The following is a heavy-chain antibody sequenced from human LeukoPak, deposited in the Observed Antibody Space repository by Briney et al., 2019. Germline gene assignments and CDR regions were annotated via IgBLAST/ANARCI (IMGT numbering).Heavy chain of an antibody. J-gene: IGHJ6*03. CDR3: AGGAGIAVAGSFYYYYYMDV. CDR1: GFTFSSYG. Sequence: GGSLRLSCAASGFTFSSYGMHWVRQAPGKGLEWVAFIRYDGSNKYYADSVKGRFTISRDNSKNTLYLQMNSLRAEDTAVYYCAGGAGIAVAGSFYYYYYMDVWGKGTTVTVS. D-gene: IGHD6-19*01. CDR2: IRYDGSNK. V-gene: IGHV3-30*02.